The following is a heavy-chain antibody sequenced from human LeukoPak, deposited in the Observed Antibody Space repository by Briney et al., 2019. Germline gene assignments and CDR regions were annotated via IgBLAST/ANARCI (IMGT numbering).Heavy chain of an antibody. J-gene: IGHJ4*02. CDR1: GFTFSTYW. CDR3: ARESPYSGRGQPSDH. Sequence: PGGSLRLSCAASGFTFSTYWMSWVRQAPGKGLEWVANIKQDGSEEYYVDSVKGRFTISRDNAKNSLYLQMNSLRAEDTAVYYCARESPYSGRGQPSDHWGQGTLVTVSS. V-gene: IGHV3-7*01. D-gene: IGHD3-10*01. CDR2: IKQDGSEE.